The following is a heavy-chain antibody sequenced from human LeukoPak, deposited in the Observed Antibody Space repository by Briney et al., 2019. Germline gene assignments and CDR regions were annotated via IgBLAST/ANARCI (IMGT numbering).Heavy chain of an antibody. CDR1: GFTFSSYG. J-gene: IGHJ4*02. CDR2: ISYHGSDT. Sequence: GRSLRVSCAASGFTFSSYGMHWVRQAPGKGLEWVAVISYHGSDTFYADSVKGRFTISRDNSKNTLYLQMNSLRVEDTAVYYCAKDLAGLQWLAPCFDYWGQGTLVTVSS. CDR3: AKDLAGLQWLAPCFDY. V-gene: IGHV3-30*18. D-gene: IGHD6-19*01.